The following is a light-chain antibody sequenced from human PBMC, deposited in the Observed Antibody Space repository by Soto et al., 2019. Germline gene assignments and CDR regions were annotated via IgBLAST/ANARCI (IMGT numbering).Light chain of an antibody. V-gene: IGKV2-30*01. CDR3: MQGTLWPRT. Sequence: DVVLTQSPLSLPVTLGQPASISCRSSQSLVYSDGNTYLNWFQQRPGQSPRRLIYKVSNRDSGVPDRFSGSVSGTYFTLKISRLEAEDVGVYYCMQGTLWPRTFGQGTKLEIK. CDR2: KVS. CDR1: QSLVYSDGNTY. J-gene: IGKJ2*01.